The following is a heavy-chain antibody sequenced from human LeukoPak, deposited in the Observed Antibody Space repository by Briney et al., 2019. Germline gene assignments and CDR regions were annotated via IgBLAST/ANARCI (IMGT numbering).Heavy chain of an antibody. J-gene: IGHJ4*02. Sequence: SVKVSCKASGGTFSSYAISWVRQAPGQGLEWMGGIIPIFGTANYAQKFQGRVTITTDESTSTAYMGLSSLRSEDTAVYFCASSRGLGSYYPPNDYWGQRALVTVSS. CDR2: IIPIFGTA. CDR3: ASSRGLGSYYPPNDY. CDR1: GGTFSSYA. V-gene: IGHV1-69*05. D-gene: IGHD3-10*01.